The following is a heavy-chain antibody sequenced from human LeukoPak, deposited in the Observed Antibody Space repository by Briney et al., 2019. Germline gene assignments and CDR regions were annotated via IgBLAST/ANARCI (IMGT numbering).Heavy chain of an antibody. CDR1: GDSVSSNSAI. Sequence: QTLSLTCAISGDSVSSNSAIWNWIRQSPLRGLEWLGRTYYRSKWYNDYAVSVKSRITITPDTSKNQISLQLNSVTPEDTAVYYCARVGPPYGSHNWFDPWGQGTLVTVSS. CDR3: ARVGPPYGSHNWFDP. J-gene: IGHJ5*02. D-gene: IGHD1-26*01. CDR2: TYYRSKWYN. V-gene: IGHV6-1*01.